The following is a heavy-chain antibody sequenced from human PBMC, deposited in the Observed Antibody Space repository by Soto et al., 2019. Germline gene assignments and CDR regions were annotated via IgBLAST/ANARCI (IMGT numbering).Heavy chain of an antibody. CDR2: IYPGDSDT. CDR3: ARTGYSSSWDRLYYYGMDV. Sequence: PVESLKISCKGSGYSFTSYWIGWVHQMPGKVLEWMGIIYPGDSDTRYSPSFQGQVTISADKSISTAYLQWSSLKASDTAMYYCARTGYSSSWDRLYYYGMDVWGQGTTVTVSS. D-gene: IGHD6-13*01. CDR1: GYSFTSYW. V-gene: IGHV5-51*07. J-gene: IGHJ6*02.